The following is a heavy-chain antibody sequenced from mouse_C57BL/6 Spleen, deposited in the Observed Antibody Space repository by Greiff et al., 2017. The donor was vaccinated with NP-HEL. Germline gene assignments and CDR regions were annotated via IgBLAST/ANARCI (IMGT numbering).Heavy chain of an antibody. CDR1: GYTFTDYG. CDR2: IDTGSGNT. D-gene: IGHD2-3*01. Sequence: VQLQQSGAELVRPGASVKLSCKASGYTFTDYGINWVKQRPGQGLEWIARIDTGSGNTYYNEKFKGKATLTAEKSSSTAYMQLSSLTSEDAAVYYCARKHDGYYRWYCDVWGTGTTVTVSS. CDR3: ARKHDGYYRWYCDV. J-gene: IGHJ1*03. V-gene: IGHV1-76*01.